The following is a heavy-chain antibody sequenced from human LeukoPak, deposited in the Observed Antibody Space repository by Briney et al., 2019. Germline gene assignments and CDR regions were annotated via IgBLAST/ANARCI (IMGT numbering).Heavy chain of an antibody. V-gene: IGHV3-23*01. J-gene: IGHJ4*02. D-gene: IGHD3-10*01. CDR2: ISGSGGST. CDR3: AKGSFQGVTPNDY. Sequence: GSLRLSCAASGFTFSNYAMSWVRQAPGKGLEWVSGISGSGGSTYYADSVKGRFTISRDNSKNTLFLQMNSLRAEDTAVYYCAKGSFQGVTPNDYWGQGTLVTVSS. CDR1: GFTFSNYA.